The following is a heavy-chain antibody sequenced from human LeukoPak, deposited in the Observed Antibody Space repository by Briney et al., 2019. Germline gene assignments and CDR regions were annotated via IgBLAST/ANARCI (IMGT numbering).Heavy chain of an antibody. Sequence: SETLSLTCAVYGGSFSGYYWSWIRQPPGKGLEWIGEINHSGSTNYNPSLKSRVTISVDTSKNQFSLKLSSVTAADTAVYYCARGSLGGRGVDYWGQGTLVTVSS. CDR3: ARGSLGGRGVDY. CDR1: GGSFSGYY. D-gene: IGHD3-10*01. V-gene: IGHV4-34*01. CDR2: INHSGST. J-gene: IGHJ4*02.